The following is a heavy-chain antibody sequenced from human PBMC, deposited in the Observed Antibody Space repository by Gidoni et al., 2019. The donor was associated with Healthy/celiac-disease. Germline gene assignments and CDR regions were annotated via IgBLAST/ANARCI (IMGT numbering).Heavy chain of an antibody. Sequence: QVQLVESGGGVVQPGRSLRLSCAASGFTFSSYGIHGVRQAPGKGLEWVAVIWYDGSNKYYADSVKGRFTISRDNSKNTLYLQMNSLRAEDTAVYYCARDDTIFGVVSGMDVWGQGTTVTVSS. CDR3: ARDDTIFGVVSGMDV. V-gene: IGHV3-33*01. CDR2: IWYDGSNK. J-gene: IGHJ6*02. CDR1: GFTFSSYG. D-gene: IGHD3-3*01.